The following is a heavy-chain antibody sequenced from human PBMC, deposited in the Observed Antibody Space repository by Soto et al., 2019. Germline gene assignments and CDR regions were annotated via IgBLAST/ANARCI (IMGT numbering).Heavy chain of an antibody. CDR3: ERVHINRSSASPCLDT. CDR1: GGTFSSYA. Sequence: SVXVSCKASGGTFSSYAITWVRQAPGQGLEWLGGIIPLFGTAKYAQRFQGRVTITADESTRTAYMELSSLRFEDTAVYYCERVHINRSSASPCLDTWGQGTGVTVSS. J-gene: IGHJ5*02. D-gene: IGHD6-6*01. CDR2: IIPLFGTA. V-gene: IGHV1-69*13.